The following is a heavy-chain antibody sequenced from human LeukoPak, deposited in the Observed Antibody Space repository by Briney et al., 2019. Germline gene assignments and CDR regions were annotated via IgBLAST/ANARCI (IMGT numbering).Heavy chain of an antibody. CDR3: ARVKGYGDYSYSYYYAMDV. CDR2: IYYSGTT. J-gene: IGHJ6*02. V-gene: IGHV4-59*01. CDR1: GGSISRYY. D-gene: IGHD4-17*01. Sequence: SETLSLTCTVSGGSISRYYWSWIRQPPGKGLEWIGNIYYSGTTNYNPSLKSRVTTSVDTSKNQFSLKLSSVTAADTAAYYCARVKGYGDYSYSYYYAMDVWGQGTTVTVSS.